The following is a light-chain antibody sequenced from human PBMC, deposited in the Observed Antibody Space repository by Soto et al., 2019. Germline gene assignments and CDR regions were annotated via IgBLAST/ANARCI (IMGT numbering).Light chain of an antibody. V-gene: IGKV1-5*01. CDR2: DAS. Sequence: DLQMTQSPSTLSASVGDTVTITCRASQNINQWLAWYQQKPGKAPKLLISDASSLQSGVPSRFSGSRSGTEFTLTISSLRADDFATYYSQQYDTYSRTFGQGTKLEIK. CDR1: QNINQW. J-gene: IGKJ2*01. CDR3: QQYDTYSRT.